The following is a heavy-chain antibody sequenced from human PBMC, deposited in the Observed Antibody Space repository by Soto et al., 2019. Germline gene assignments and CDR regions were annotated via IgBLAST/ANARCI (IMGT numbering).Heavy chain of an antibody. CDR3: ARAPSPGYSSGWYYFDY. CDR2: INPNSGGT. CDR1: GYTFTGYY. D-gene: IGHD6-19*01. Sequence: GASVKVSCKASGYTFTGYYMHWVRQAPGQGLEWKGWINPNSGGTNYAQKFQGWVTMTRDTSISIAYMELSRLRSDDTAVYYCARAPSPGYSSGWYYFDYWGQGTLVTVSS. V-gene: IGHV1-2*04. J-gene: IGHJ4*02.